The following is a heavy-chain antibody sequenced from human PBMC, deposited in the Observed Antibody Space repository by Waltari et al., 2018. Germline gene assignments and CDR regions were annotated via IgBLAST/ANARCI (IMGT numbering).Heavy chain of an antibody. V-gene: IGHV4-39*01. CDR3: ARLVCQYSSSCEGYYYYYYMDV. CDR2: IYYSGST. D-gene: IGHD6-6*01. J-gene: IGHJ6*03. Sequence: QLQLQESGPGLVKPSETLSLTCTVSGGSISSRRSYWGWIRQPPGRGLGWIGSIYYSGSTYYNPSLKSRVTISVDTSKNQFSLKLSSVTAADTAVYYCARLVCQYSSSCEGYYYYYYMDVWGKGTTVTVSS. CDR1: GGSISSRRSY.